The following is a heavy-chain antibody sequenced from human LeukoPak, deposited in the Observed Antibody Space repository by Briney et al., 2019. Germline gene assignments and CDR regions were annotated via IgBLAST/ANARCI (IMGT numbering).Heavy chain of an antibody. CDR2: ISSTGGTI. Sequence: GGSLRLSCAASGFTFSGYAMNWVRQAPGKGLEWLSHISSTGGTIYYADSVKGRLTVSRDNAKNSLYLQMNSLRAEDTAVYYCAKSDPYGDSLIEIWGQGALVTVFS. CDR1: GFTFSGYA. J-gene: IGHJ4*02. V-gene: IGHV3-48*03. D-gene: IGHD4-17*01. CDR3: AKSDPYGDSLIEI.